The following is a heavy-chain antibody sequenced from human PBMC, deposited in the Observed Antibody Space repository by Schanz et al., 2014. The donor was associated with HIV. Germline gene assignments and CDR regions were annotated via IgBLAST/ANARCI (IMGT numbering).Heavy chain of an antibody. CDR3: ARGDAARGDY. CDR2: ISSGNSYI. J-gene: IGHJ4*02. D-gene: IGHD6-6*01. CDR1: GFTFRSYS. Sequence: EVQVVESGGGLVKPGGSLRLSCAASGFTFRSYSMNWVRQAPGKGLEWVSSISSGNSYIYYADSVKGRFTISRDDAKSSLFLQMNSLRAEDTAVYYCARGDAARGDYWGQGTLVTVSS. V-gene: IGHV3-21*01.